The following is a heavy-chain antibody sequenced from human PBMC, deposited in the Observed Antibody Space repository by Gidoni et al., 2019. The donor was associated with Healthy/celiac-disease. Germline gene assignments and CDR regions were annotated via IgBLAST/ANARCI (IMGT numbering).Heavy chain of an antibody. CDR1: GFTFRSYS. Sequence: EVQLVESGGGLVKPGGSLILSCAASGFTFRSYSMNWVRQAPGKGLEWGSSISSSSSYIYYADSVKGRFTISRDNAKNSLYLQMNSLRAEDTAVYYCARDGIRGVSNKQIYYYYGMDVWGQGTTVTVSS. V-gene: IGHV3-21*01. D-gene: IGHD3-10*01. J-gene: IGHJ6*02. CDR3: ARDGIRGVSNKQIYYYYGMDV. CDR2: ISSSSSYI.